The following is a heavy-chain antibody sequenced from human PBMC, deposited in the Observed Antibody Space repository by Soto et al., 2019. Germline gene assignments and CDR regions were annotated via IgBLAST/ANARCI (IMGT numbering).Heavy chain of an antibody. Sequence: SETLSLTCTVSGGSISSYYWSWIRQPPGEGLEWIGYIYYSGSTNYNPSLKSRVTISVDTSKNQFSLKLSSVTAADTAVYYCARELSRGGTRYYYGMDVWGQGTTVTVSS. D-gene: IGHD1-7*01. J-gene: IGHJ6*02. CDR2: IYYSGST. CDR3: ARELSRGGTRYYYGMDV. V-gene: IGHV4-59*01. CDR1: GGSISSYY.